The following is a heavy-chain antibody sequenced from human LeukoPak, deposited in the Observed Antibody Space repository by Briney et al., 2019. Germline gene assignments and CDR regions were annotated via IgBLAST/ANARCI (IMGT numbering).Heavy chain of an antibody. CDR1: GFTFSSYG. CDR2: IWYDGSNK. J-gene: IGHJ4*02. V-gene: IGHV3-33*06. Sequence: GGSLRLSCAASGFTFSSYGMHWVRQAPGKGLEWVAVIWYDGSNKYYADSVKSRFTISRDNSKNTLYLQMNSLRAEDTAVYYCAKDRANYYYDSSVLDYWGQGTLVTVSS. D-gene: IGHD3-22*01. CDR3: AKDRANYYYDSSVLDY.